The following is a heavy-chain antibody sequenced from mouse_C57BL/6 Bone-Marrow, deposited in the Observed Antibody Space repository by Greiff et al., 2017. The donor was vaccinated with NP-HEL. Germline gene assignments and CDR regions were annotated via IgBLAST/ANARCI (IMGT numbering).Heavy chain of an antibody. D-gene: IGHD4-1*01. J-gene: IGHJ3*01. CDR3: ARARNWDVGFAY. Sequence: EVKLVESGPGLVKPSQSLSLTCSVTGYSITSGYYWNWLRQFPGNKLEWMGYISYDGSNNYNPSLKNRISITRDTSKNQFFLKLNSVTTEDTATYYCARARNWDVGFAYWGQGTLVTVSA. CDR1: GYSITSGYY. CDR2: ISYDGSN. V-gene: IGHV3-6*01.